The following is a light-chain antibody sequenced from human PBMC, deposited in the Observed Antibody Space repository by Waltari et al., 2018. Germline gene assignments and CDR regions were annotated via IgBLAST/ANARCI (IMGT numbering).Light chain of an antibody. CDR1: QSVLYSSNNRNF. Sequence: DIVMTQSPDSLAVSLGERATINCKSSQSVLYSSNNRNFLVWYQKKPGQPPKLLISWASTRESGVPDRFNGSGSGTDFTLIIGSLQAEDVAVYYCQQYYSTPPTFGQGTRLEIK. CDR2: WAS. J-gene: IGKJ5*01. V-gene: IGKV4-1*01. CDR3: QQYYSTPPT.